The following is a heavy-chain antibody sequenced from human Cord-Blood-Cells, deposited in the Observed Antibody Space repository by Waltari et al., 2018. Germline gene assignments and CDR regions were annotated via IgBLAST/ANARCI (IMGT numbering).Heavy chain of an antibody. D-gene: IGHD3-9*01. CDR2: IFSNDEK. J-gene: IGHJ6*03. CDR1: GFSLSNARMG. CDR3: ARGTAYYDILTGYTYYYYYMDV. Sequence: QVTLKESGPVLVKPTETLTLTCTVSGFSLSNARMGVSWIRQPPGKALGWLAHIFSNDEKSYSTSLKSRLTISKDTSKSQVVLTMTNMDPVDTATYYCARGTAYYDILTGYTYYYYYMDVWGKGTTVTVSS. V-gene: IGHV2-26*01.